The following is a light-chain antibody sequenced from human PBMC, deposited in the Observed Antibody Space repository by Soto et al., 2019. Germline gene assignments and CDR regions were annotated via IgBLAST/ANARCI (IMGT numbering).Light chain of an antibody. CDR3: QQYYDTLWT. CDR1: QSVLYSSNNKNY. Sequence: DIVMTQSPDSLAVSLGERATINCKSSQSVLYSSNNKNYLAWYQQKPGQPPKLIIYWASIRESGVPDRFSGSGSGTDFTLTISSLQAEDVAVYYCQQYYDTLWTFGQGTKVEIK. CDR2: WAS. J-gene: IGKJ1*01. V-gene: IGKV4-1*01.